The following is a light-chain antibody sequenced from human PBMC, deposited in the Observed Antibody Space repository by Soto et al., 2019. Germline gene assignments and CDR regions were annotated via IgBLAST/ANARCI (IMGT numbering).Light chain of an antibody. J-gene: IGKJ1*01. Sequence: IQLTQSPSSLSASVGDRVTVTCRASQDIRNYLAWYQQKPGKAPKLLICDASTLYSGVPSRFSGSGSGTEFTLTISSLQPDDFAAYYCQQYNSYWTFGQGTKVDI. V-gene: IGKV1-9*01. CDR3: QQYNSYWT. CDR1: QDIRNY. CDR2: DAS.